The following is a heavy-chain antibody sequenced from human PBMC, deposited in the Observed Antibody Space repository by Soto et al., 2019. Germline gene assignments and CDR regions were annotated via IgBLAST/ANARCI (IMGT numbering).Heavy chain of an antibody. D-gene: IGHD1-26*01. Sequence: SETLSLTCTVSGGSISSYYLSWIRQPPGKGLEWIGYIYYSGSTNYNPSLKSRVNISVDTSKNQFSMKLSSVTAADTAVYYCTRVWVGAFDIWGQGTMVTVPS. CDR1: GGSISSYY. J-gene: IGHJ3*02. CDR2: IYYSGST. V-gene: IGHV4-59*01. CDR3: TRVWVGAFDI.